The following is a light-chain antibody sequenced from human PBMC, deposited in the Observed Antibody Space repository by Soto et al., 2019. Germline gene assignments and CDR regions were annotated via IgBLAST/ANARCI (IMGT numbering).Light chain of an antibody. V-gene: IGLV2-8*01. CDR3: SSYAGSTNFVV. Sequence: QSALTQPPSASGSPGQSVTISCTVTSSDVGGYNFVSWYQQHPGKAPRLMIYEVNKRPSGVPDRFSGSKSGSTASLTVSGLQAEDEADYYCSSYAGSTNFVVFGGGTKLTVL. CDR1: SSDVGGYNF. J-gene: IGLJ2*01. CDR2: EVN.